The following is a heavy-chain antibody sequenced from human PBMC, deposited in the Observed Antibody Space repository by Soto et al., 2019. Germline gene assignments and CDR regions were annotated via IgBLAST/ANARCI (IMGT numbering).Heavy chain of an antibody. Sequence: QLQLQASGPGLVKPSETLSLTCTVSGGSISSSSYYWGWIRQPPGKGLEWIGSIYYSGSTYYNPSLKRRVTISVDTSKDQFSLTLGSVTAADTAVYYCARGQLGLRYFDWLSANWFDPWGQGTLVTVSS. CDR2: IYYSGST. V-gene: IGHV4-39*01. CDR3: ARGQLGLRYFDWLSANWFDP. J-gene: IGHJ5*02. D-gene: IGHD3-9*01. CDR1: GGSISSSSYY.